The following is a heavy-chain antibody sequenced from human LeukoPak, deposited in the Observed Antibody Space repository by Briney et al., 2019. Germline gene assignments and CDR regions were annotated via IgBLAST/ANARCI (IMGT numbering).Heavy chain of an antibody. D-gene: IGHD4-17*01. CDR2: IKQDGSEK. V-gene: IGHV3-7*01. J-gene: IGHJ2*01. CDR3: ARVPTVTTYWYFDL. Sequence: GGSLRLSCAASGFSFSRYWMSWVRQAPGKGLEWVANIKQDGSEKYYVDSVKGRFTISRDNAKNSLYLQMNSLRAEDTAVYYCARVPTVTTYWYFDLWGRGTLVTVSS. CDR1: GFSFSRYW.